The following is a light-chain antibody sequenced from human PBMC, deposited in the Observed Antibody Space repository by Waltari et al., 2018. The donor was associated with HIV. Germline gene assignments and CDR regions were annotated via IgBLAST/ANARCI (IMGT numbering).Light chain of an antibody. CDR1: TSNIGAPFD. CDR3: QSYDSSLSSWI. V-gene: IGLV1-40*01. Sequence: QSVLTQPPSLSGAPGQRVTISCTGSTSNIGAPFDVHWYQQFPGNAPNLLLPGNTLRPSGVPDRFSASTSGSSASLAITGLHLEDEATYYCQSYDSSLSSWIFGGGTKLTVL. J-gene: IGLJ2*01. CDR2: GNT.